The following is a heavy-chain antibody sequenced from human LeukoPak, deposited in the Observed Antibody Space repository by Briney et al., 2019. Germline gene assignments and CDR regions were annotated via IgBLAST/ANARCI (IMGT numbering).Heavy chain of an antibody. V-gene: IGHV3-53*04. D-gene: IGHD5-18*01. Sequence: PGGSLRLSCAASGFTVSTNCMTWVRQAPGKGLEWVSTIYSGGTTYYADSVMGRFTISRHNSRSTLYLQMNSLRAEDTAVYYCARVDTVMAYYFDLWGQGTLVTVSS. CDR1: GFTVSTNC. J-gene: IGHJ4*02. CDR2: IYSGGTT. CDR3: ARVDTVMAYYFDL.